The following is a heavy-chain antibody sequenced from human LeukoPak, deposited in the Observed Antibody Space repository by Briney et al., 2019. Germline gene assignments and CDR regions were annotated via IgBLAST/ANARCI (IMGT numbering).Heavy chain of an antibody. J-gene: IGHJ6*02. Sequence: SETLSLTCTVSGGSISSYYWSWIRQPPGKGLEWIGYIYYSGSTNYNPSLKSRVTISVDTSKNQFSLKLSSVTAADTAVYYCARLPVHDSSGYWARYYGMDVWGQGTTVTVSS. CDR1: GGSISSYY. CDR2: IYYSGST. V-gene: IGHV4-59*08. CDR3: ARLPVHDSSGYWARYYGMDV. D-gene: IGHD3-22*01.